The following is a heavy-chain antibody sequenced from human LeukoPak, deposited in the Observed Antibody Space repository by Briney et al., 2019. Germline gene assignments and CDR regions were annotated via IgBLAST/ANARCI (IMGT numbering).Heavy chain of an antibody. D-gene: IGHD3-16*01. V-gene: IGHV3-23*01. J-gene: IGHJ4*02. CDR2: ITNGGGTT. Sequence: QAGGSLRLSCAASGFTFSSYAMSWVRQAPGRGLEWVSAITNGGGTTNYADSVKGRFTISRDNSKNTLYLQMISLRAEDTAVYYCARDPPHVSWLFDYWGQGTLVTVSS. CDR1: GFTFSSYA. CDR3: ARDPPHVSWLFDY.